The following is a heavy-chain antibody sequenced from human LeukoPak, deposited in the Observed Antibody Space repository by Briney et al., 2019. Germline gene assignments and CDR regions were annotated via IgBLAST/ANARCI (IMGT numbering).Heavy chain of an antibody. CDR3: ARHLYGSGTRPLAGIDY. J-gene: IGHJ4*02. CDR1: GGSISSYY. D-gene: IGHD3-10*01. V-gene: IGHV4-59*08. CDR2: IYYSGST. Sequence: SETLSLTCTVSGGSISSYYWSWIRQPPGKGLEWIGYIYYSGSTNYNPSLKSRVTISVDTSKNQFYLKLSSVTAADTAVYYCARHLYGSGTRPLAGIDYWGQGTLVTVSS.